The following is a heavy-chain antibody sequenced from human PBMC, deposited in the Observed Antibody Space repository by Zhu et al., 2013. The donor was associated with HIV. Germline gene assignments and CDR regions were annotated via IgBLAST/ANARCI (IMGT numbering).Heavy chain of an antibody. CDR1: GGTFSSYA. J-gene: IGHJ6*02. D-gene: IGHD2-8*01. Sequence: QVQLVQSGAEVKKPGSSVKVSCKASGGTFSSYAISWVRQAPGQGLEWMGGIIPIFGTANYAQKFQGRVTITADESTSTAYMELSSLRSEDTAVYYCARVARYLYYTDYYYGMDVWGQGTTVTVSS. CDR2: IIPIFGTA. V-gene: IGHV1-69*12. CDR3: ARVARYLYYTDYYYGMDV.